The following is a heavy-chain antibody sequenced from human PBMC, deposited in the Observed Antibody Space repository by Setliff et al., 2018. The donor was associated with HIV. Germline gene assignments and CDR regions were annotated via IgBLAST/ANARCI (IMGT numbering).Heavy chain of an antibody. D-gene: IGHD2-2*01. V-gene: IGHV4-34*01. CDR3: ARGHCSGTNCYGVYYYGMDV. CDR2: INHSGST. J-gene: IGHJ6*02. CDR1: GGSFSGYY. Sequence: SETLSLTCAVYGGSFSGYYWSWIRQPPGKGLEWIGEINHSGSTNYNPSLKSRVTISVDTSKNQFSLKLTSVTAADTAVYYCARGHCSGTNCYGVYYYGMDVSGHGTTVTVSS.